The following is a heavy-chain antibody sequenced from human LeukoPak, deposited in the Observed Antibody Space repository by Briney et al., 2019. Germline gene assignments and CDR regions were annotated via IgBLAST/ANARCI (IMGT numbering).Heavy chain of an antibody. Sequence: GGSLRLSCAASEFSASTNYMSWVRQAPGTGLEWVSFFYSSGTTFYADSVKGRFTITRDNSKNTVFLQMNSLRAEDTAMYYCAITREYAFDIWGQGTVVTVSS. D-gene: IGHD7-27*01. CDR2: FYSSGTT. J-gene: IGHJ3*02. V-gene: IGHV3-53*01. CDR1: EFSASTNY. CDR3: AITREYAFDI.